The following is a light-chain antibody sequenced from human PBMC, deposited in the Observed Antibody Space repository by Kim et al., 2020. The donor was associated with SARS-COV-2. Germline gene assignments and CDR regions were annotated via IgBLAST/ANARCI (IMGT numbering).Light chain of an antibody. CDR2: NNN. J-gene: IGLJ3*02. Sequence: GQGVTISCSGSSSNIGIKYVCWYQQLPGTAPKVLIYNNNRRPSGVPDRFSGSKSGTSASLAISGLRSEDEAAYYCAAWDDSLSGWVFGGGTQLTVL. CDR1: SSNIGIKY. CDR3: AAWDDSLSGWV. V-gene: IGLV1-47*02.